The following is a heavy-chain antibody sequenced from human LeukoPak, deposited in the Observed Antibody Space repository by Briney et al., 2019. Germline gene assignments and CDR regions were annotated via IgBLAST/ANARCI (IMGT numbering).Heavy chain of an antibody. Sequence: ASVKVSCKASGYTFTGYYMHWVRQAPGQGLEWMGWINPNSGGTNYAQKFQGRVIMTRDTSISTAYMELSRLRSDDTAVYYCAAAGYYDSSGYSSFDYWGQGTLVTVSS. CDR2: INPNSGGT. CDR3: AAAGYYDSSGYSSFDY. D-gene: IGHD3-22*01. CDR1: GYTFTGYY. J-gene: IGHJ4*02. V-gene: IGHV1-2*02.